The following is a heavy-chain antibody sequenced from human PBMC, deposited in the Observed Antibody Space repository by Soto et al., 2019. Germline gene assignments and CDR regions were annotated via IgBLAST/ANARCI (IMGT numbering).Heavy chain of an antibody. D-gene: IGHD3-22*01. Sequence: SETLSLTCTVSGGSISSGDYYWSWIRQPPGKGLEWIGYIYYSGSTYYNPSLKSRVTISVDTSKNQFSLKLSSVTAADTAVYYCARGTPYYYDSSGYPQNWFDPWGQGTLVTVSS. J-gene: IGHJ5*02. CDR1: GGSISSGDYY. CDR3: ARGTPYYYDSSGYPQNWFDP. CDR2: IYYSGST. V-gene: IGHV4-30-4*02.